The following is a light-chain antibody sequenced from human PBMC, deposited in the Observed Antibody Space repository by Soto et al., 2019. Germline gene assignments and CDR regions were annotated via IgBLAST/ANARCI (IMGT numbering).Light chain of an antibody. CDR3: QQYNSYSERLT. Sequence: DIQMTQSPSTLSASVGDSVTMTCRASQSISSWLAWYQQKPGKAPKLLIYDASSLESGVPSRFSGSGSGTEFTLTISSLQPDDFATYYCQQYNSYSERLTFGGGTKVEIK. V-gene: IGKV1-5*01. CDR1: QSISSW. CDR2: DAS. J-gene: IGKJ4*01.